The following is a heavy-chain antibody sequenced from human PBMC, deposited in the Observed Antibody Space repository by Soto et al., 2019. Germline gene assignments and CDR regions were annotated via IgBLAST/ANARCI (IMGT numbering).Heavy chain of an antibody. J-gene: IGHJ4*02. CDR3: ARQGSGWTFDY. D-gene: IGHD6-19*01. CDR1: GFTLSNYA. Sequence: QVQLVESGGGVVQPGRSLRLSCAASGFTLSNYAMHWVRQAPGKGLEWVAVIWYDGSYKYYADSVKGRFTISRASSTNALYLQVDGLRAADAAMYFCARQGSGWTFDYWGQGTLVTVSS. V-gene: IGHV3-33*01. CDR2: IWYDGSYK.